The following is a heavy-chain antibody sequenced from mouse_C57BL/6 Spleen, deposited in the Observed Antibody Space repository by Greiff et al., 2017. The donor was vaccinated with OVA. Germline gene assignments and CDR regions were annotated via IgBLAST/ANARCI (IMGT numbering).Heavy chain of an antibody. Sequence: VQLQQSGAELVRPGTSVKMSCKASGYTFTNYWIGWAKQRPGHGLEWIGDIYPGGGYTNYNEKFKGKATLTADKSSSTAYMQFSSLTSEDSAIYYGAREAYYGSSYEYFDVWGTGTTVTVSS. CDR1: GYTFTNYW. D-gene: IGHD1-1*01. V-gene: IGHV1-63*01. CDR3: AREAYYGSSYEYFDV. J-gene: IGHJ1*03. CDR2: IYPGGGYT.